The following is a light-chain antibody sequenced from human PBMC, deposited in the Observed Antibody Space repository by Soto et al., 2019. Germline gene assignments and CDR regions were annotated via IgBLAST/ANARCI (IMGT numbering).Light chain of an antibody. CDR3: CSYAGNFIFV. V-gene: IGLV2-11*01. CDR2: DVI. Sequence: QSALTQPASVSGSPGQSITISCTGTSSDIGSYNYVAWYQQFPGKTPKLMIYDVIKRPSGVPDRFSGSKSGNTASLTISGLQADDEADYYCCSYAGNFIFVFGTGTKLTVL. CDR1: SSDIGSYNY. J-gene: IGLJ1*01.